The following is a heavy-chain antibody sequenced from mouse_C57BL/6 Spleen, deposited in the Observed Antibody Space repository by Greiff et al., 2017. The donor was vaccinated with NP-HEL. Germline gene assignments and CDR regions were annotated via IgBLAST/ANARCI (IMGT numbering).Heavy chain of an antibody. Sequence: VQLQQSGPGLVKPSQSLSLTCSVTGYSITSGYYWNWIRQFPGNKLEWMGYISYDGSNNYNPSLKNRISITRDTSKNQFFLKLNSVTTEDTATYYCAREGRAAQGGGYFDYWGQGTTLTVSS. J-gene: IGHJ2*01. CDR3: AREGRAAQGGGYFDY. CDR1: GYSITSGYY. CDR2: ISYDGSN. V-gene: IGHV3-6*01. D-gene: IGHD3-2*02.